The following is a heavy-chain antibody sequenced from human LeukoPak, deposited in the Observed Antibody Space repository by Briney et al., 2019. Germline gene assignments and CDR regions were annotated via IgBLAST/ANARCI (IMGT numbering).Heavy chain of an antibody. D-gene: IGHD5-24*01. CDR3: AREDGYNFYYYYYMDV. Sequence: PSETLSLTCTVSGGSISSYYWSWIRQPAGKGLEWIGRIYSSGTTNYNPSLKSRVTMSVDTSKNQFSLKLSSVTAADTAVYYCAREDGYNFYYYYYMDVWGKGTTVTVSS. CDR2: IYSSGTT. V-gene: IGHV4-4*07. CDR1: GGSISSYY. J-gene: IGHJ6*03.